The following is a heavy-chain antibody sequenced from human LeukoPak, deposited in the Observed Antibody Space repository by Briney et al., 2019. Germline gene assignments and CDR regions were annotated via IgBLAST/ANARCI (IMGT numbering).Heavy chain of an antibody. D-gene: IGHD4-17*01. CDR2: ISAYNGNT. CDR1: GYTFTSYG. J-gene: IGHJ4*02. Sequence: ASVKVSCKASGYTFTSYGISWVRQAPGQGLEWMGWISAYNGNTNYAQKLQGRVTMTTDTSTSTAYMELRSLRSDNTAVYYCARIHDYGDYVSPQAVDYWGQGTLVTVSS. V-gene: IGHV1-18*01. CDR3: ARIHDYGDYVSPQAVDY.